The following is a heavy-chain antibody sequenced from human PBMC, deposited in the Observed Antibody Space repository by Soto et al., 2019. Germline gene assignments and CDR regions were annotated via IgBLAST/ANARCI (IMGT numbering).Heavy chain of an antibody. J-gene: IGHJ6*02. CDR1: GFTFSSYA. CDR3: ARGGRNYYYGMDV. CDR2: ISYDGSNK. Sequence: QVQLVESGGGVVQPGRSLRLSCAASGFTFSSYAMHWVRQAPGKGLEWVAVISYDGSNKYYADSVKGRFTISRDNSENTLYLQMNSLRAEDTAVYYCARGGRNYYYGMDVWGQGTTVTVSS. V-gene: IGHV3-30-3*01.